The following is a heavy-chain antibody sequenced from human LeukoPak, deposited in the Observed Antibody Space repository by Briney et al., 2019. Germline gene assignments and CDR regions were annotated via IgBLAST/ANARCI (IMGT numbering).Heavy chain of an antibody. Sequence: SETLSLTCTVSGDSISSSNSYWGWIRQPPGKGLEWIGSIYYSGNTYYNASLKSRVTISVDTSKNQFSLQLNSVTPEDTAVYYCARGQWLVLLSYYYYMDVWGKGTTVTVSS. J-gene: IGHJ6*03. CDR1: GDSISSSNSY. CDR3: ARGQWLVLLSYYYYMDV. CDR2: IYYSGNT. V-gene: IGHV4-39*01. D-gene: IGHD6-19*01.